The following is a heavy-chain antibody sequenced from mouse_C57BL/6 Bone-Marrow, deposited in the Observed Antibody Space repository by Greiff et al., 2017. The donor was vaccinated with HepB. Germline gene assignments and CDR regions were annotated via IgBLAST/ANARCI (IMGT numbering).Heavy chain of an antibody. Sequence: QVQLQQPGAELVRPGTSVKLSCKASGYTFTSYWMHWVKQRPGQGLEWIGVIDPSDSYTNYNQKFKGKATLTVDTSSSTAYMQLSSLTSEDSAVYFCARAGESSTHWGQGTTLTVSS. CDR3: ARAGESSTH. V-gene: IGHV1-59*01. CDR1: GYTFTSYW. CDR2: IDPSDSYT. D-gene: IGHD1-3*01. J-gene: IGHJ2*01.